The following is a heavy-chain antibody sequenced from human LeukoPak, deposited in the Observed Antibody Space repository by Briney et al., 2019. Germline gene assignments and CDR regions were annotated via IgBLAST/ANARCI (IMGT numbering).Heavy chain of an antibody. CDR1: GGSISSYY. Sequence: PSETLSLTCTVSGGSISSYYWSWIRQPPGKGLEWNGYIYYSGSTNYNPSLKSRVTISVDTSKNQFSLKLSSVTAADTAVYYCARGSYDSSGYYLNWFDPWGQGTLVTVSS. CDR3: ARGSYDSSGYYLNWFDP. CDR2: IYYSGST. D-gene: IGHD3-22*01. V-gene: IGHV4-59*01. J-gene: IGHJ5*02.